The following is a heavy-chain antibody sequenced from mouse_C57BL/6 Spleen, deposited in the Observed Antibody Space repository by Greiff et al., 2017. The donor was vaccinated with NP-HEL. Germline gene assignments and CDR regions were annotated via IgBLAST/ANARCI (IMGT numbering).Heavy chain of an antibody. CDR2: INPNYGTT. CDR3: ARGIFTTVVATYRYFDV. J-gene: IGHJ1*03. Sequence: EVQLQQSGPELVKPGASVKISCKASGYSFTDYNMNWVKQSNGKSLEWIGVINPNYGTTSYNQKFKGKATLTVDQSSSTAYMQLNSLTSEDSAVYYCARGIFTTVVATYRYFDVWGTGTTVTVSS. D-gene: IGHD1-1*01. CDR1: GYSFTDYN. V-gene: IGHV1-39*01.